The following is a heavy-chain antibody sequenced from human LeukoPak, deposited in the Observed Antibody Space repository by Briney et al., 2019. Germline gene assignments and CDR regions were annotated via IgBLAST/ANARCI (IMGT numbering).Heavy chain of an antibody. CDR3: ANHPYYYDSSGYFDY. V-gene: IGHV3-23*01. D-gene: IGHD3-22*01. Sequence: GGSLRLSCAASGFTFSSYAMSWVRQAPGKGLEWVSAISGSGGSTYYADSVKGRFTISRDNSKNTLYLQMNSLRAEDTAVYYCANHPYYYDSSGYFDYWGQGTLSPSPQ. J-gene: IGHJ4*02. CDR1: GFTFSSYA. CDR2: ISGSGGST.